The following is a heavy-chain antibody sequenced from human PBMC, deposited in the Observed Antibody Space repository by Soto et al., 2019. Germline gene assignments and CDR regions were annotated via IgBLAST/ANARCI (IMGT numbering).Heavy chain of an antibody. CDR2: INPNSGGT. CDR3: ARSAGPLANYYYGMDV. Sequence: QVQLVQSGAEVKKPGASVKVSCKASGYTFTGYYMHWVRQAPGQGLEWMGWINPNSGGTNYAQKFQGRVTMTRDTSISTAYMELGRLRSDDTAVYYCARSAGPLANYYYGMDVWGQGTTVTVSS. CDR1: GYTFTGYY. V-gene: IGHV1-2*02. D-gene: IGHD3-10*01. J-gene: IGHJ6*02.